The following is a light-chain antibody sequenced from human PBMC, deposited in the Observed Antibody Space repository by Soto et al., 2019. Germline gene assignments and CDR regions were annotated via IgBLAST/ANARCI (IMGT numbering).Light chain of an antibody. Sequence: EIVLTQSPGTLSLSPGERATLSCRASQSVSSSYLAWYQQKPGQAPRLLIYGASSRATGIPDRFSGSGSGTDFTLTISRLEPEDFAVSYCQQYGSSPRSPTFGQGTKVEIK. CDR1: QSVSSSY. V-gene: IGKV3-20*01. CDR3: QQYGSSPRSPT. CDR2: GAS. J-gene: IGKJ1*01.